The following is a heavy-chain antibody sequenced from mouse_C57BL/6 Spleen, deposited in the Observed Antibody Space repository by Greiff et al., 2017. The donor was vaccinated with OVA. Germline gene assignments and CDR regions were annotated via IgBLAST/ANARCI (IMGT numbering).Heavy chain of an antibody. CDR1: GFTFSDYY. CDR3: ARHNLGNWYFDV. J-gene: IGHJ1*03. CDR2: ISNGGGST. D-gene: IGHD4-1*01. V-gene: IGHV5-12*01. Sequence: EVQGVESGGGLVQPGGSLKLSCAASGFTFSDYYMYWVRQTPEKRLEWVAYISNGGGSTYYPDTVKGRFTISRDNAKNTLYLQMSRLKSEDTAMYYCARHNLGNWYFDVWGTGTTVTVSS.